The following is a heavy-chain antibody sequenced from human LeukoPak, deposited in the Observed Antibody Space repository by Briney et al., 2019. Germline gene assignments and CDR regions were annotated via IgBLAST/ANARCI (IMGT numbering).Heavy chain of an antibody. CDR3: AKGPHAKGLRYFDWLSSSFDP. V-gene: IGHV3-43D*03. Sequence: GGSLRLSCAASGFTFDDYAMHWVRQAPGKGLEWVSLISWDGGSTYYADSVKGRFTISRDNSKNSLYLQMNSLRAEDTALYYCAKGPHAKGLRYFDWLSSSFDPWGQGTLVTVSS. CDR2: ISWDGGST. CDR1: GFTFDDYA. J-gene: IGHJ5*02. D-gene: IGHD3-9*01.